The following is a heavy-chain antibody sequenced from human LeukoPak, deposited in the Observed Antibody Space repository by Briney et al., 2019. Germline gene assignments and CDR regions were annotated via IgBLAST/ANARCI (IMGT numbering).Heavy chain of an antibody. V-gene: IGHV4-39*07. CDR3: ARVPGEDYDSSGYTAFDI. CDR2: IYYSGST. CDR1: GGSISSSSYY. D-gene: IGHD3-22*01. Sequence: SETLSLTCTVSGGSISSSSYYWGWIRQPPGKGLEWIGSIYYSGSTYYNPSLKSRVTISVDTSKNQFSLKLSSVTAADTAVYYCARVPGEDYDSSGYTAFDIWGQGTMVTASS. J-gene: IGHJ3*02.